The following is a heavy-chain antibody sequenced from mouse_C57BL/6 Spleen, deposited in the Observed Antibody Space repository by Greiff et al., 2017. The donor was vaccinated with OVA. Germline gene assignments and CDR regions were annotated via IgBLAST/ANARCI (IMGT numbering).Heavy chain of an antibody. Sequence: EVKLLESGGGLVKPGGSLKLSCAASGFTFSDYGMHWVRQAPEKGLEWVAYISSGSSTIYYADTVKGRYTISRDNAKTTLFRQMTSLRSEDTAMYYCARYYGSSSQFDYWGQGTTLTVSS. CDR3: ARYYGSSSQFDY. CDR2: ISSGSSTI. D-gene: IGHD1-1*01. V-gene: IGHV5-17*01. J-gene: IGHJ2*01. CDR1: GFTFSDYG.